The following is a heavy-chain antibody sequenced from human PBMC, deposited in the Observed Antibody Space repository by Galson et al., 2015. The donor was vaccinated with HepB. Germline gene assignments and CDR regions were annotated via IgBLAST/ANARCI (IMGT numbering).Heavy chain of an antibody. V-gene: IGHV3-30*04. CDR3: ARIGDGYDHMGVYFNNGMDV. J-gene: IGHJ6*02. D-gene: IGHD5-12*01. Sequence: SLRLSCAASGFTFSNYGFHWIRQPPGKGLEWVAVISSDGTTKNYADSVKGRFTISRDNSESTLSLEMNSLRSDDRAVYYCARIGDGYDHMGVYFNNGMDVWGQGTMVTVSS. CDR1: GFTFSNYG. CDR2: ISSDGTTK.